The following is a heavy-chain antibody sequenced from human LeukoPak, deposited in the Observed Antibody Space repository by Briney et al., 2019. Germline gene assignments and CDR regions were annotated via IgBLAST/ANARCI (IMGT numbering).Heavy chain of an antibody. CDR2: IRPYNDDT. J-gene: IGHJ4*02. Sequence: GASVKVSCKTSGYTFSSYAITWLRQTPGQGLEWMGWIRPYNDDTNYAQNFQARVAMTADTSTKTVYMESRSLTFDDTAVYFCAREGSYGDYLTLDYWGQGTLVTVSS. V-gene: IGHV1-18*04. CDR3: AREGSYGDYLTLDY. D-gene: IGHD4-17*01. CDR1: GYTFSSYA.